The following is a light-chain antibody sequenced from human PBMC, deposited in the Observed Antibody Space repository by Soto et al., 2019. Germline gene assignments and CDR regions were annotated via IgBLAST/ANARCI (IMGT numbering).Light chain of an antibody. Sequence: EIVLTQSRATLSLYPGERATLSCRASQSVRSSYLAWYQQTPGQTPRLLIYAASSRATGIPDRFSGSGSGTDFSLTISRLEAEDFAVYYCQQYGSSGTFGQGTKVDIK. CDR2: AAS. CDR1: QSVRSSY. J-gene: IGKJ1*01. CDR3: QQYGSSGT. V-gene: IGKV3-20*01.